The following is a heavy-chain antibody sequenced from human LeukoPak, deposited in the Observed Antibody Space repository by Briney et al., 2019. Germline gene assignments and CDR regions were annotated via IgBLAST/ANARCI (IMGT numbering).Heavy chain of an antibody. D-gene: IGHD3-10*01. CDR1: GFTFDDYA. J-gene: IGHJ6*02. Sequence: GGSLRLSCAASGFTFDDYAMHWVRHAPGKGLEWVSGISWNSGSIGYADSVKGRFTISRDNAKNSLYLQMNSLRAEDTALYYCAKVIGYYYGSGTPRTQCGFYGMDVWGQGTTVTVSS. CDR3: AKVIGYYYGSGTPRTQCGFYGMDV. CDR2: ISWNSGSI. V-gene: IGHV3-9*01.